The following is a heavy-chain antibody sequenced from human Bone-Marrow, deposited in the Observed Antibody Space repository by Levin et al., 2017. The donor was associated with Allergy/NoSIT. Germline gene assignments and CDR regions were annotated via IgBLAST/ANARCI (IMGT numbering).Heavy chain of an antibody. D-gene: IGHD6-13*01. CDR1: GITFSNAW. CDR3: TTYRSSWYYCDY. Sequence: GGSLRLSCAASGITFSNAWMSWARQAPGKGLEWVGRIKNKADGATTEYAAPVKGRLTISRDDSKNTLYLQMNSLKTEDTAVYFCTTYRSSWYYCDYWGQGTLVTGSS. V-gene: IGHV3-15*01. J-gene: IGHJ4*02. CDR2: IKNKADGATT.